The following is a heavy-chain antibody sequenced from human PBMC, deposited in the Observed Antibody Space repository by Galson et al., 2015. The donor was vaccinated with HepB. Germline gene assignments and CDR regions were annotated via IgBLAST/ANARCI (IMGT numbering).Heavy chain of an antibody. CDR3: ARGEYSSSSSYYYYGMDV. CDR1: GDSVSSNSAA. J-gene: IGHJ6*02. Sequence: CAISGDSVSSNSAAWNWIRQSPSRGLEWLGRTYYRSKWYNDYAVSVKSRITINPDTSKNQFSLQLNSVTPEDTAVYYCARGEYSSSSSYYYYGMDVWGQGTTVTVSS. D-gene: IGHD6-6*01. V-gene: IGHV6-1*01. CDR2: TYYRSKWYN.